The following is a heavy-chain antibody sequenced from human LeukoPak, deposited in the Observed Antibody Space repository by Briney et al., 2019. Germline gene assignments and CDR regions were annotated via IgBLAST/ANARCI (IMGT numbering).Heavy chain of an antibody. CDR2: ISAYNGNT. CDR3: ARDRRRQIFGVVMHQNYFDY. CDR1: GYTFTSYG. V-gene: IGHV1-18*01. J-gene: IGHJ4*02. D-gene: IGHD3-3*01. Sequence: ASVKVSCKASGYTFTSYGITWVRQAPGQGLEWMGWISAYNGNTNYAQKYQGRVTMTRDTSISTAYMELSRLRSDDTAVYYCARDRRRQIFGVVMHQNYFDYWGQGTLVTVSS.